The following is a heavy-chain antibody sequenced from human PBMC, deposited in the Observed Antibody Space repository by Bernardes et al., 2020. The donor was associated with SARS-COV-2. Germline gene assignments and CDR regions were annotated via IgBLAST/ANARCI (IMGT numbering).Heavy chain of an antibody. Sequence: GSLRLSCEASGFTFSGYYMTRVRQAPGKGLEWVSYISGSGGHTNYADSVKGRFTISRDNARNSLYLQMNSLRAEDTAVYYCARDYRDGGAGAADFWGQGTLVTVSS. V-gene: IGHV3-11*05. CDR3: ARDYRDGGAGAADF. J-gene: IGHJ4*02. D-gene: IGHD1-26*01. CDR2: ISGSGGHT. CDR1: GFTFSGYY.